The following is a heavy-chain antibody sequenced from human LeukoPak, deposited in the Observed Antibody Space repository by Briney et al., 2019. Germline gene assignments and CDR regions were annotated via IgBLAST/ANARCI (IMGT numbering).Heavy chain of an antibody. CDR3: ARFPQIYCSSTSCFLNSFDY. D-gene: IGHD2-2*01. CDR1: GYTFTGYY. CDR2: INPNSGGT. J-gene: IGHJ4*02. V-gene: IGHV1-2*06. Sequence: ASVKVSCKASGYTFTGYYMHWVRQAPGQGLEWMGRINPNSGGTNYAQKFQGRVTMTRDTSISTAYMELSRLRSDDTAVYYCARFPQIYCSSTSCFLNSFDYWGQGTLVTVSS.